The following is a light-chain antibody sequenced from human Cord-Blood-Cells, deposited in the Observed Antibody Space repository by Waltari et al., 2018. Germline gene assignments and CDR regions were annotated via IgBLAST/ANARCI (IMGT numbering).Light chain of an antibody. Sequence: SYELTQPPSVSVSPGQTASITCSGDKLGDKYACWYQQKPGQSPVLVIYQDSKRTSVMPGRFSGSNSGNTATLTIGGTQAMDEADYYCQAWDSSTVVFGGGTKLTVL. J-gene: IGLJ2*01. CDR1: KLGDKY. CDR3: QAWDSSTVV. V-gene: IGLV3-1*01. CDR2: QDS.